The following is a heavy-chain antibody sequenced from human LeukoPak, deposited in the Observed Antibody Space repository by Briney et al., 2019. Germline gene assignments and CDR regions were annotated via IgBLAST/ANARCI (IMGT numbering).Heavy chain of an antibody. Sequence: GSLRLSCAASGFTFSSYEMNWVRQAPGKGLEWVSIISSSSNYIYYADSVKARFTISRDNGKNSLYLQMNSLRAEDTAVYYCARVYDFWSAYSRSYYYMDVWGKGTTVTVSS. CDR2: ISSSSNYI. J-gene: IGHJ6*03. CDR1: GFTFSSYE. D-gene: IGHD3-3*01. CDR3: ARVYDFWSAYSRSYYYMDV. V-gene: IGHV3-21*01.